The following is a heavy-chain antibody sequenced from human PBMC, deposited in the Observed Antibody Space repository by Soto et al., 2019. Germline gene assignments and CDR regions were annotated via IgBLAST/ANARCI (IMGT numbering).Heavy chain of an antibody. CDR1: GCSISSGGYS. V-gene: IGHV4-30-2*01. D-gene: IGHD1-26*01. CDR2: IYHSGST. J-gene: IGHJ5*02. CDR3: ARTPTP. Sequence: PSETLSLTCAFSGCSISSGGYSWSWIRQPPGKGLEWIGYIYHSGSTYYNPSLKSRVTISVDRSKNQFSLKLSSVTAADTAVYYCARTPTPWGQGTLVTSPQ.